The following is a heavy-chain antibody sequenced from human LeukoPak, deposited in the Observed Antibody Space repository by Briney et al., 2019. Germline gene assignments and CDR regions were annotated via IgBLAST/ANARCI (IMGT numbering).Heavy chain of an antibody. Sequence: GGSRRLSCAASGFTFSSYTMNWVRQAPGKGLEWVSSISSSTSHIYYADSVKGRFTISRDNAKNSLYLQMNSLRAEDTAVYYCARDRYGDYSIDYWGQGTLVTVSS. CDR3: ARDRYGDYSIDY. CDR2: ISSSTSHI. CDR1: GFTFSSYT. V-gene: IGHV3-21*01. J-gene: IGHJ4*02. D-gene: IGHD4-17*01.